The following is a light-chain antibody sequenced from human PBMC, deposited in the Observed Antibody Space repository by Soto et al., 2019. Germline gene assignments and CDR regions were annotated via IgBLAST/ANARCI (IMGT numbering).Light chain of an antibody. J-gene: IGKJ1*01. CDR1: RSVNSN. V-gene: IGKV3-15*01. CDR3: QQYNSWSRT. CDR2: AAS. Sequence: IEMTQSPATLSVSLGERVTLSCRASRSVNSNFAWYQQRPGQAPRLLIYAASSRASGVPVRFSGSGSGTEFTLTISSLQSEDFAVYYCQQYNSWSRTFGQGTKVEIK.